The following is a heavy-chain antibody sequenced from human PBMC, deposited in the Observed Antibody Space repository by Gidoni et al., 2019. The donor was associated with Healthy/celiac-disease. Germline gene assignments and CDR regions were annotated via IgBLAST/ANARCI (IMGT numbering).Heavy chain of an antibody. V-gene: IGHV5-10-1*01. Sequence: EVQLVQSGAEVKKPGESLRISCKGSGYSVTSYWISWVRQMPGKGLEWMGTTAPRPSYTNYSPSFQGHVTISADKSISTAYLQWSSLKASDTAMYYCARLSYQLRGDGLPDYWGQGTLVTVSS. J-gene: IGHJ4*02. CDR2: TAPRPSYT. CDR1: GYSVTSYW. D-gene: IGHD2-2*01. CDR3: ARLSYQLRGDGLPDY.